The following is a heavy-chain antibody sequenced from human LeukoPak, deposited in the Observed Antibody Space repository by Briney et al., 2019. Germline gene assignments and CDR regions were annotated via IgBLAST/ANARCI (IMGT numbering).Heavy chain of an antibody. CDR1: GFTFSSYW. J-gene: IGHJ4*02. CDR2: IKQDGSEK. Sequence: PGGSLRHSRAASGFTFSSYWMSWVRQAPGKGLEWVANIKQDGSEKYYVDSVKGRFTISRDNAKNSLYLQMNSLRAEDTAVYYCARAPRWSGYYLDYRGQGTLVTVSS. CDR3: ARAPRWSGYYLDY. V-gene: IGHV3-7*01. D-gene: IGHD3-3*01.